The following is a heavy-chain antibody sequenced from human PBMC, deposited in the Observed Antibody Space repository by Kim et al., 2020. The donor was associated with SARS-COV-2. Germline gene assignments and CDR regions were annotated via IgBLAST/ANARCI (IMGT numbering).Heavy chain of an antibody. CDR3: ARDWFTIFGVVHMLDAFDI. D-gene: IGHD3-3*01. J-gene: IGHJ3*02. Sequence: ASVKVSCKASGYTFTSYGISWVRQAPGQGLEWMGWISAYNGKTNYAQKLQGRVTMTTDTSTSTAYMELRSLRSDDTAVYYCARDWFTIFGVVHMLDAFDIWGQGTMVTVSS. V-gene: IGHV1-18*01. CDR2: ISAYNGKT. CDR1: GYTFTSYG.